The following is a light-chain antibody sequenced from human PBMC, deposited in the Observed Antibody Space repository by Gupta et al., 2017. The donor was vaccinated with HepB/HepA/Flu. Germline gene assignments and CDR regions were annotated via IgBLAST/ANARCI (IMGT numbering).Light chain of an antibody. Sequence: QSVLTPPPSASGTPGQRVTISCSGGRSNIGSDAVNWYQQLPGTAPKLLSYRNNQRPSGVPDRFSGSKSGTSASLAISGLQAEDEADYYCAAWDDSRNGVVFGGGTKLTVL. CDR2: RNN. J-gene: IGLJ2*01. V-gene: IGLV1-44*01. CDR1: RSNIGSDA. CDR3: AAWDDSRNGVV.